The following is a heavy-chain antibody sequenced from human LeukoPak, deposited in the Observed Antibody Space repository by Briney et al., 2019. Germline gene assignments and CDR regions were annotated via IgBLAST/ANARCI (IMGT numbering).Heavy chain of an antibody. J-gene: IGHJ4*02. CDR1: GFTFNSYW. CDR3: ARYTDLGSGRPYYFDY. D-gene: IGHD3-10*01. CDR2: IARDGSET. V-gene: IGHV3-7*01. Sequence: PGGSLRLSCAVSGFTFNSYWMSWVRQAPGKGLEWVANIARDGSETYYVDSVEGRFTISRDNARNSLYLQMNSLRAEDMAVYYCARYTDLGSGRPYYFDYWGQGTLVTVSS.